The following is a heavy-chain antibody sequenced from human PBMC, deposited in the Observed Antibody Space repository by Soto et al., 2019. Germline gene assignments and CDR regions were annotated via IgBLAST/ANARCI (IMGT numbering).Heavy chain of an antibody. CDR3: AKAQEDYYDSSGYDDY. CDR1: GFTFSSYA. D-gene: IGHD3-22*01. J-gene: IGHJ4*02. Sequence: EVQLLESGGDLVQPGGSLRLSCAASGFTFSSYAMSWVRQAQGKGLEWVSTISGSGGSTYYADSVKGRFTISRDNSKNKLYLQMNSLRAEDTAVYYCAKAQEDYYDSSGYDDYWGQGTLVTVSS. V-gene: IGHV3-23*01. CDR2: ISGSGGST.